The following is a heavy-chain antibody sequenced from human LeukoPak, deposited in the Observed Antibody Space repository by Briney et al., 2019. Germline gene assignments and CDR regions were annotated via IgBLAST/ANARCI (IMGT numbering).Heavy chain of an antibody. D-gene: IGHD5-18*01. J-gene: IGHJ4*02. CDR3: AKDQKSVVDTAMAS. V-gene: IGHV3-23*01. Sequence: GGSLRLSCAASGFTFSSYAMRWVRQAPGKGLEWVSAISGSGGSTYYAHSVKGRFTISRDNSKTTLYLKMNSLRAGDRAVYYCAKDQKSVVDTAMASWGQGNLVTVSS. CDR1: GFTFSSYA. CDR2: ISGSGGST.